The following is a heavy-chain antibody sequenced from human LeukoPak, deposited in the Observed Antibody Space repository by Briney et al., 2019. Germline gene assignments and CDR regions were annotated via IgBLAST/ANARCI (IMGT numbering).Heavy chain of an antibody. CDR1: GYTFTGYY. CDR3: ARESPYCSSTSCCEFDY. V-gene: IGHV1-2*02. D-gene: IGHD2-2*01. CDR2: INPNSGGT. J-gene: IGHJ4*02. Sequence: ASVKVSCTPSGYTFTGYYMHWVRQAPGQGLEWMGWINPNSGGTNYAQKFQGRVTMTRVTSISTAYMELSRLRSDDTAVYYCARESPYCSSTSCCEFDYWGQGTLVTVSS.